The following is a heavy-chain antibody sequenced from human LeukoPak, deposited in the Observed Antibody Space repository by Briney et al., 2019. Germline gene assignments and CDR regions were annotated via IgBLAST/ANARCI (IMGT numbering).Heavy chain of an antibody. V-gene: IGHV3-23*01. Sequence: PGGSLRLSCAASGFTFSSYAMSWVRQAPGKGLEWVSAISGSGGSTYYADSVKGRFTTSRDNSKNTLYLQMNSLRAEDTAVYYCAKAQRWLQLFDYWGQGTLVTVSS. J-gene: IGHJ4*02. CDR2: ISGSGGST. CDR1: GFTFSSYA. CDR3: AKAQRWLQLFDY. D-gene: IGHD5-24*01.